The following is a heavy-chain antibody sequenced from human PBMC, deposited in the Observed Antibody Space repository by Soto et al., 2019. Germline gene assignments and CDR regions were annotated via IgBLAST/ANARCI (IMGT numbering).Heavy chain of an antibody. V-gene: IGHV4-59*01. CDR1: GGSISSYY. CDR2: IYYSGST. CDR3: ARLAIRTVSHYDTDY. Sequence: QVQLQESGPGLVKPSETLSLTCTVSGGSISSYYWSWIRQPPGKGLEWIGYIYYSGSTNYNPSLKSRVTISVDTSKNQFSLKLSSVTAADTAVYYCARLAIRTVSHYDTDYWGQGTLVTVSS. D-gene: IGHD2-21*01. J-gene: IGHJ4*02.